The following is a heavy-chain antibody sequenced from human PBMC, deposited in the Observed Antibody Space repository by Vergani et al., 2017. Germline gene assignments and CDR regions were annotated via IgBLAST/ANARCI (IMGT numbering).Heavy chain of an antibody. Sequence: QVQLQQWGAGLLKPSETLSLTCAVYGGSFSGYYWSWIRQPPGKGLEWIGEINHSGSTNYNPSLKSRVTISVDTSKNQFSLKLSSVTAADTAVYYCARDDPYYYYYGMDVWGQGTTVTVSS. CDR3: ARDDPYYYYYGMDV. CDR2: INHSGST. CDR1: GGSFSGYY. J-gene: IGHJ6*02. V-gene: IGHV4-34*01.